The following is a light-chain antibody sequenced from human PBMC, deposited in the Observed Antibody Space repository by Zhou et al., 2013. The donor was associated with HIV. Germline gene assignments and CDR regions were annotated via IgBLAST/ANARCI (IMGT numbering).Light chain of an antibody. J-gene: IGKJ2*02. CDR3: QQYNTYPCT. V-gene: IGKV1-5*03. Sequence: DIQMTQSPSTLSASIGERVTITCRASQSISSWLAWYQQKPGKAPNLLIYKASTLQSGVPSRFSGSGSGTEFTLTISSLQPDDFATYYCQQYNTYPCTFGQGTKLEIK. CDR2: KAS. CDR1: QSISSW.